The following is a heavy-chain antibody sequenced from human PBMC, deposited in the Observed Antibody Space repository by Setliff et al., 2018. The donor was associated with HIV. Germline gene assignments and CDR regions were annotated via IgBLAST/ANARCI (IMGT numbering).Heavy chain of an antibody. CDR2: IEPSSGGT. D-gene: IGHD2-8*02. Sequence: ASVKVSCKASGYTFTAYYIHWARQAPGHELQLMGRIEPSSGGTNYIQKFQGRVTITRDTSIYTVYMELTGLTSDDTAVYYCARQDHSSVNTGSLYAFDVWGQGTMVTVSS. CDR3: ARQDHSSVNTGSLYAFDV. V-gene: IGHV1-2*06. J-gene: IGHJ3*01. CDR1: GYTFTAYY.